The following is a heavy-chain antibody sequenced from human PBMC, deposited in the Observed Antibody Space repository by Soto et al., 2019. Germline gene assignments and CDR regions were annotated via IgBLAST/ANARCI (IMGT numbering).Heavy chain of an antibody. Sequence: QVQLVQSGAEVKKPGASVNVSCKASGYTFTVYYMHWVRQAPGQGLEWMGWINPKSGGTMYPQKFQCRFTMTWDTSNSTVFMALTRLRSDDTAVYYCARDLAKGGGSAGFDYWGQGTLVTVSS. D-gene: IGHD1-26*01. CDR1: GYTFTVYY. V-gene: IGHV1-2*02. CDR3: ARDLAKGGGSAGFDY. J-gene: IGHJ4*02. CDR2: INPKSGGT.